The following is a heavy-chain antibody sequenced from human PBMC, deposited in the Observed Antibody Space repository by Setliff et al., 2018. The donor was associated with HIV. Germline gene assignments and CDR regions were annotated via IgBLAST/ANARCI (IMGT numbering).Heavy chain of an antibody. J-gene: IGHJ3*02. Sequence: GASVKVSCKASGYIFNDYYIHWVQQAPGQGLEWMGWISGFNGNTKYAQSFQDRVAMTTETATSTAYMEMRSLRSDDTAVYFCARVPYRSAWFSGGHDAFDIWGQGTMVTVSS. CDR1: GYIFNDYY. D-gene: IGHD6-19*01. CDR2: ISGFNGNT. CDR3: ARVPYRSAWFSGGHDAFDI. V-gene: IGHV1-18*01.